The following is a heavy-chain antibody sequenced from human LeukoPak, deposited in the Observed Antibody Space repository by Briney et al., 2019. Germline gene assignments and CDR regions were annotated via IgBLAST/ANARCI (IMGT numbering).Heavy chain of an antibody. CDR1: GGTFSSYA. J-gene: IGHJ6*03. D-gene: IGHD2-2*01. V-gene: IGHV1-69*05. CDR3: ASCSTSCYGYYYYYMDV. CDR2: IIPIFGTA. Sequence: SVKVSCKASGGTFSSYAISWVRQAPGQGLEWMGGIIPIFGTANYAQKFQGRVTITTDESTSTAYMGLSSLRSEDTAVYYCASCSTSCYGYYYYYMDVWGKGTTVTVSS.